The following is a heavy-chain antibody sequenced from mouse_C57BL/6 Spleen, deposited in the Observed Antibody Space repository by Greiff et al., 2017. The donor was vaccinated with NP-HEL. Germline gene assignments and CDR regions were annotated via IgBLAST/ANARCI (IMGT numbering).Heavy chain of an antibody. CDR2: ISDGGSYT. Sequence: EVKLVESGGGLVKPGGSLKLSCAAPGFTFSSYAMSWVRQTPEKRLEWVATISDGGSYTYYPDNVKGRFTISRDNAKNNLYLQMSHLKSEDTAMYYCARDSNFDYWGQGTTLTVSS. V-gene: IGHV5-4*01. J-gene: IGHJ2*01. CDR1: GFTFSSYA. CDR3: ARDSNFDY.